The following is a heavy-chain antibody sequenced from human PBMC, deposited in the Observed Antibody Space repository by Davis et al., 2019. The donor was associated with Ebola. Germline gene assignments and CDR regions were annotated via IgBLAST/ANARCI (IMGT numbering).Heavy chain of an antibody. Sequence: PSETLSLTCTVSGGSVISPSYYWGWIRQPPGKGLEWIGSIYYSGSTDYNPSLKSRVTISVDTSKNQFSLKLSSVTAADTAVYYCARTSLTEAPDYWGQGTLVTVSS. D-gene: IGHD3-9*01. CDR2: IYYSGST. CDR1: GGSVISPSYY. V-gene: IGHV4-39*01. J-gene: IGHJ4*02. CDR3: ARTSLTEAPDY.